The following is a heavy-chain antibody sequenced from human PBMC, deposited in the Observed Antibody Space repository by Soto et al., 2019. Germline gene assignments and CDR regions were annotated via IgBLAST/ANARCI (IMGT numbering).Heavy chain of an antibody. J-gene: IGHJ3*02. V-gene: IGHV4-39*01. CDR2: VYYSGTT. CDR1: GGPIHSSTNY. CDR3: ARVQAFTAPPEHAFDI. Sequence: SETLSLTCTVSGGPIHSSTNYWGWIRQPPGKRLEWIGSVYYSGTTYYNPSLESRVTISVDTSKPQLSLTLKSVPAADTALYSCARVQAFTAPPEHAFDIWGPGTTVTVSS.